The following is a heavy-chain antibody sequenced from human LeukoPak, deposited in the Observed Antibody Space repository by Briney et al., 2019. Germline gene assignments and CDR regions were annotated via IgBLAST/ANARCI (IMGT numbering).Heavy chain of an antibody. Sequence: ASVKVSCKASGYTFTSYGISWVRQAPGQGLEWTGWISAYNGNTNYAQKLQGRVTMTTDTSTSTAYMELRSLRSDDTAVYYCARDSKRDDYVWGSYRQFDYWGQGTLVTVSS. J-gene: IGHJ4*02. D-gene: IGHD3-16*02. V-gene: IGHV1-18*01. CDR2: ISAYNGNT. CDR3: ARDSKRDDYVWGSYRQFDY. CDR1: GYTFTSYG.